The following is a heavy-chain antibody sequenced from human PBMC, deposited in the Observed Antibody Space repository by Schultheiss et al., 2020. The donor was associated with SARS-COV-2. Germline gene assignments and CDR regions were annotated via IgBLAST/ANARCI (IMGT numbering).Heavy chain of an antibody. CDR1: GGSISSYY. V-gene: IGHV4-59*08. CDR2: IYYSGST. Sequence: SQTLSLTCAVSGGSISSYYWSWIRQPPGKGLEWIGYIYYSGSTYYNPSLKSRITISVDTSKNQFSLKLSSVTAADTAVYFCARQSYYDFWRVNYWGQGTLVTVSS. CDR3: ARQSYYDFWRVNY. J-gene: IGHJ4*02. D-gene: IGHD3-3*01.